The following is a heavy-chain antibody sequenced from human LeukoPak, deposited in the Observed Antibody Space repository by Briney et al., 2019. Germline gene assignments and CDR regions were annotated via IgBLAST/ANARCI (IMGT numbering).Heavy chain of an antibody. J-gene: IGHJ3*02. CDR2: VNPNSGNT. Sequence: ASVKVSCKASGGTFSSYAINWVRQAPGQGLEWMGWVNPNSGNTGYAQKFQGRVTITRNTSTITAYMELSSLTSEDTAVYYCARDGSSPSGFGFDIWGQGTMVTVSS. V-gene: IGHV1-8*03. CDR1: GGTFSSYA. D-gene: IGHD6-19*01. CDR3: ARDGSSPSGFGFDI.